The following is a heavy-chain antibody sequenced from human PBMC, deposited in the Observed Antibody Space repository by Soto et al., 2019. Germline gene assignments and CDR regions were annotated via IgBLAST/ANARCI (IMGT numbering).Heavy chain of an antibody. J-gene: IGHJ4*02. Sequence: SETLSLTCTVSGGSISSYYWSWIRQPPGKGLEWIGYIYYSGKTSYNPSLKSRVTISVDTSKNQFSLKLSSVTAADTAVYFCARQWGYGDRTLFDYWGQGTLVTVSS. V-gene: IGHV4-59*08. D-gene: IGHD4-17*01. CDR2: IYYSGKT. CDR1: GGSISSYY. CDR3: ARQWGYGDRTLFDY.